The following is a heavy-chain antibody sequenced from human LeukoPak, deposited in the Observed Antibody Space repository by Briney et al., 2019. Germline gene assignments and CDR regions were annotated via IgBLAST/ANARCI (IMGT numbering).Heavy chain of an antibody. CDR3: AKDALTHYYDSSGYYPFDY. CDR2: ISGSGGST. V-gene: IGHV3-23*01. D-gene: IGHD3-22*01. CDR1: GFTFSSYA. Sequence: GGSLRLSCAASGFTFSSYAMSWVRQAPGKGLEWVSAISGSGGSTYYADSVKGRFTISRDNSKNTLYLQMNSLRAEDTAVYYCAKDALTHYYDSSGYYPFDYWGQGTLVIVSS. J-gene: IGHJ4*02.